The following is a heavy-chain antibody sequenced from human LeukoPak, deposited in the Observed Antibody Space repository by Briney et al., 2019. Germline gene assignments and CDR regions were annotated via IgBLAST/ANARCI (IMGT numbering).Heavy chain of an antibody. CDR1: GYTFTSYD. J-gene: IGHJ4*02. CDR2: INPNSGGT. CDR3: ARVRVYYDSSGYYDFFGY. V-gene: IGHV1-2*02. Sequence: ASVKVSCKASGYTFTSYDINWVRQATGQGLEWMGWINPNSGGTNYAQKFQGRVTMTRDTSISTAYMELSRLRSDDTAVYYCARVRVYYDSSGYYDFFGYWGQGTLVTVSS. D-gene: IGHD3-22*01.